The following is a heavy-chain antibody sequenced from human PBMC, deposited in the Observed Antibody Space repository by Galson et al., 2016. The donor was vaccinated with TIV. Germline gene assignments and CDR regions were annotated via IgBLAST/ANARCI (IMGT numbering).Heavy chain of an antibody. CDR3: ATDRNTALDTYHAYYGMDA. Sequence: SVKVSCKASGDTFSMIVFNWVRQAPGQGLDWMGGINPLLGTVNNAQKFQGRVTFTADESRRTAYMELSSLQSEDTAIYYCATDRNTALDTYHAYYGMDAWGQRTAVIVSS. V-gene: IGHV1-69*13. J-gene: IGHJ6*02. CDR2: INPLLGTV. D-gene: IGHD5-18*01. CDR1: GDTFSMIV.